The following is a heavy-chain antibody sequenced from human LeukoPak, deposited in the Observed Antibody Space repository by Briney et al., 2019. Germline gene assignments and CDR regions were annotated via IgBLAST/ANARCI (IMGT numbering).Heavy chain of an antibody. CDR3: ARDGKSGNFDN. Sequence: PGGSLRLSCVASGFTFRDYYMSWIRRAPGKGLEWVSYISSSSSYIDYADSVKGRFTISRDNAKNSLHLQMKSLRAEDTAVYYCARDGKSGNFDNWGQGTLVTVSS. CDR2: ISSSSSYI. V-gene: IGHV3-11*05. D-gene: IGHD5-12*01. J-gene: IGHJ4*02. CDR1: GFTFRDYY.